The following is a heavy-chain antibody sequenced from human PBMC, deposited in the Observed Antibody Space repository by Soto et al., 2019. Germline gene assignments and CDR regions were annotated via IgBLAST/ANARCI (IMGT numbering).Heavy chain of an antibody. Sequence: GASVKVSCKASGYTFTSYDINWVRQATGQGLEWMGWMNPNSGNTVYAQKFQGRVTMTRNTSISTAHMEMNSLRSEDTALYYCAKDHDEDFGYDLDYFNYWGRGTLVTVSS. CDR3: AKDHDEDFGYDLDYFNY. V-gene: IGHV1-8*01. CDR1: GYTFTSYD. J-gene: IGHJ4*02. CDR2: MNPNSGNT. D-gene: IGHD5-12*01.